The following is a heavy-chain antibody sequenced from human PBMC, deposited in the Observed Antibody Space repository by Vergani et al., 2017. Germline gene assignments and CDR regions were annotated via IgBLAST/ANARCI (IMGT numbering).Heavy chain of an antibody. Sequence: EVQLVESGGGLVQPGGSLRLSCAASGFTFSSYWMSWVRQAPGKGLEWVANITQDGSEKYYVDSVKGRFTISRDNAKNSLYLQMNSLRAEDTAVYYCARGGDYYGSGGDDYWGQGTLVTVSS. J-gene: IGHJ4*02. CDR3: ARGGDYYGSGGDDY. D-gene: IGHD3-10*01. V-gene: IGHV3-7*01. CDR2: ITQDGSEK. CDR1: GFTFSSYW.